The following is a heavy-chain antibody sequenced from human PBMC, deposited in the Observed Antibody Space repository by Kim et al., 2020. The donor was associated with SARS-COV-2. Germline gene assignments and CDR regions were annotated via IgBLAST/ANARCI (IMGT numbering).Heavy chain of an antibody. CDR2: ISWNSGTI. CDR3: AKDLNPYYYGSIGY. Sequence: GGSLRLSCAASGFTFDDYAMHWVRQAPGKGLEWVSGISWNSGTIDYADSVKGRFTISRDNAKNSLYLRMNSLRAEDTALYYCAKDLNPYYYGSIGYWGQGALVTVSS. CDR1: GFTFDDYA. V-gene: IGHV3-9*01. D-gene: IGHD3-10*01. J-gene: IGHJ4*02.